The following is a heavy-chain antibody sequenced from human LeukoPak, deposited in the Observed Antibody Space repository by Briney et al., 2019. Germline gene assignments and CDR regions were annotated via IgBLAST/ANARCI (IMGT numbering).Heavy chain of an antibody. CDR2: ISYNGNNQ. J-gene: IGHJ5*02. Sequence: GRSLTLSCAASGFTFSTYGIHWVRQAPGKGLEWVAVISYNGNNQYHADSVKGRFTLSRDNSKNTVNLQMNNLRAEDTAVYYCAKDLEVQSYNNGWGPWDDPWGQGTLVTVSS. CDR3: AKDLEVQSYNNGWGPWDDP. CDR1: GFTFSTYG. V-gene: IGHV3-30*18. D-gene: IGHD1-1*01.